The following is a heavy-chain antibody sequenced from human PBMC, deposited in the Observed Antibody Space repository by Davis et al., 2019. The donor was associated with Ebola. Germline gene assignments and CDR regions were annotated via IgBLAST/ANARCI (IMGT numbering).Heavy chain of an antibody. J-gene: IGHJ6*03. CDR3: ARDLPYDFWSGMQYMDV. Sequence: PSETLSLTCTVSGGSISSSSYYWGWIRQPPGKGLEWIGSIYYSGSTYYNPSLKSRVTISVDTSKSQFSLKLSSVTAADTAVYYCARDLPYDFWSGMQYMDVWGKGTTVTVSS. CDR1: GGSISSSSYY. D-gene: IGHD3-3*01. V-gene: IGHV4-39*07. CDR2: IYYSGST.